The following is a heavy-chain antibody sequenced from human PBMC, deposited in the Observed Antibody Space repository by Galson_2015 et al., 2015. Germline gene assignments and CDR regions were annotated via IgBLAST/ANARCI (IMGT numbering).Heavy chain of an antibody. V-gene: IGHV1-69*13. Sequence: SVKVSCKASGGTFSSYAISWVRQAPGQGLEWMGGIIPIFGTANYAQKFQGRVTITADESTSTAYMELSSLRSEDTAVYYCARDSSPTYPGSAGTSDAFDIWGQGTMVTVSS. CDR2: IIPIFGTA. CDR3: ARDSSPTYPGSAGTSDAFDI. CDR1: GGTFSSYA. J-gene: IGHJ3*02. D-gene: IGHD6-13*01.